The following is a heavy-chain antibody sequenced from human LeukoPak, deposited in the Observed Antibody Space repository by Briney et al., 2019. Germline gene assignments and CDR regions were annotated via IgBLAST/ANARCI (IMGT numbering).Heavy chain of an antibody. CDR3: ARGRGFTLIDY. D-gene: IGHD5-12*01. CDR2: ISSSSSYI. CDR1: GFTFSSYA. V-gene: IGHV3-21*01. Sequence: GGSLRLSCAASGFTFSSYAMHWVRQAPGKGLEWVSSISSSSSYIYYVDSVKGRFTISRDNAKNSLYLQMNSLRAEDTAVYYCARGRGFTLIDYWGQGTLVTVSS. J-gene: IGHJ4*02.